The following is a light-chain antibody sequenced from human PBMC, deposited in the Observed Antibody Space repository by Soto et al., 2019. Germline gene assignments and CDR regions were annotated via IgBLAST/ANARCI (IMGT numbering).Light chain of an antibody. CDR3: SSYTSASTPLV. CDR2: DVS. Sequence: QSALTQPASVSGSPGQSITISCTGTGSDVGGYNYVSWYQQHPGKAPKVMIYDVSNRPSGVSNRFSGSKSGNTASLTISGLQAEDEADYYCSSYTSASTPLVFCGGIKLTVL. CDR1: GSDVGGYNY. J-gene: IGLJ2*01. V-gene: IGLV2-14*01.